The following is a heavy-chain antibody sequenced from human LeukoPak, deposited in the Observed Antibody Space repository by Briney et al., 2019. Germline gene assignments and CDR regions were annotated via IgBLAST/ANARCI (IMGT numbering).Heavy chain of an antibody. CDR3: AKDFVVITTAVLDS. D-gene: IGHD3-22*01. V-gene: IGHV3-30*18. CDR1: GITFNSYG. J-gene: IGHJ4*02. CDR2: ISNDGSNK. Sequence: GKFLRLSCGASGITFNSYGMHWVRQAPGKGLEWVAVISNDGSNKYYADSVKGRFTISRDNSKSTLYLQMNSLRAEDTAVYYCAKDFVVITTAVLDSWGQGTLVTVSS.